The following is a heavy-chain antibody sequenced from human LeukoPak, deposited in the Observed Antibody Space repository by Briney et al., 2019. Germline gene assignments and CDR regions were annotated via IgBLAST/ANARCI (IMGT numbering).Heavy chain of an antibody. CDR3: ARDGPDSSGWRHDAFDI. V-gene: IGHV3-30-3*01. CDR1: GFTFSSYA. J-gene: IGHJ3*02. D-gene: IGHD6-19*01. Sequence: PGRSLRLSCAASGFTFSSYAMHWVRQAPGKGLEWVAVISYDGSNKYYADSVKGRFTISRDNSKNTLYLQMNSLRAEDTAVYYCARDGPDSSGWRHDAFDIWGQGTMVTVSS. CDR2: ISYDGSNK.